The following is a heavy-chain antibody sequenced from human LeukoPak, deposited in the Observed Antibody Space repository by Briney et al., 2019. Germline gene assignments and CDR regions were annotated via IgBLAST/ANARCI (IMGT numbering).Heavy chain of an antibody. V-gene: IGHV3-7*01. CDR1: GFTFSSSW. CDR3: ARGPRDYLTY. Sequence: GGSLRLSCAASGFTFSSSWMAWVRQAPGKGLEWVGNIKEDGTAKNYVVSVRGRFTISRDNAKNSLYLQMNSLRGEDTAVYYCARGPRDYLTYWGQGTLVTVSS. J-gene: IGHJ4*02. CDR2: IKEDGTAK.